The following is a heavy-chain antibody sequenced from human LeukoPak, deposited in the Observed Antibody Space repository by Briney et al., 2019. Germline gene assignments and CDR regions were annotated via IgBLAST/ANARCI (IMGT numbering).Heavy chain of an antibody. D-gene: IGHD1-26*01. CDR2: INPNSGGT. V-gene: IGHV1-2*02. CDR1: GYTFTGYY. J-gene: IGHJ6*03. Sequence: GASVKVSCKASGYTFTGYYMHWVRQAPGQGLEWMGWINPNSGGTNYAQKFQGRVTMTRDTSISTAYMELSRLRSDDTAVYYCARGEGTGRSPCYYYYMDVWGKGTTVTISS. CDR3: ARGEGTGRSPCYYYYMDV.